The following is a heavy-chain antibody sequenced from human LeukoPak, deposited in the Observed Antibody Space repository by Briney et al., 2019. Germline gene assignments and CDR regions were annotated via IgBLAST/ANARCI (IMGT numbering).Heavy chain of an antibody. D-gene: IGHD7-27*01. J-gene: IGHJ6*03. CDR2: IYTSGST. CDR3: ARDRGNGVYWGYYYYMDV. CDR1: GGSISSYY. V-gene: IGHV4-4*07. Sequence: SETLSLTCTVSGGSISSYYWSWIRQPAGKGLEWIGRIYTSGSTNYNPSLKSRVTISVDKSKNQFSLKLSSVTAADTAVYYCARDRGNGVYWGYYYYMDVWGKGATVTVSS.